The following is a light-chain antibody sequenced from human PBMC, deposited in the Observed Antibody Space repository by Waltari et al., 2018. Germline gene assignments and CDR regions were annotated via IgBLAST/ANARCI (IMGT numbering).Light chain of an antibody. CDR1: ISNIGAGYD. J-gene: IGLJ3*02. CDR2: RNN. CDR3: QSFDTSLSGATV. V-gene: IGLV1-40*01. Sequence: QSVLTQPPSVSGAPGQRVTISCTGSISNIGAGYDVHWYQQLPGTAPKLLIYRNNNRPSGVPDRCSGSKSGTSASLAITGLEAEDEADYYCQSFDTSLSGATVFGGGTKLTVL.